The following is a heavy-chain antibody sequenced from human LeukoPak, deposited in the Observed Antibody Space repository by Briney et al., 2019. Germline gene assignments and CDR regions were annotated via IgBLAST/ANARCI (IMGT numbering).Heavy chain of an antibody. V-gene: IGHV4-34*01. CDR2: INHRGST. CDR1: GGSFSGYY. CDR3: ARGSQYYYDSSGYYSHDY. J-gene: IGHJ4*02. Sequence: SETLSLTCAVYGGSFSGYYWSWIRQPPGKGLEWIGEINHRGSTNYNPSLKSRVTISVDTSKNQFSLKLGSVTAADTAVYYCARGSQYYYDSSGYYSHDYWGQGTLVVVSS. D-gene: IGHD3-22*01.